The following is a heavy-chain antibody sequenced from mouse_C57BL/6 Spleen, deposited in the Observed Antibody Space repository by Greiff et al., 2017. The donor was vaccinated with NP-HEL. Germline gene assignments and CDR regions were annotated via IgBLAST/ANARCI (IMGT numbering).Heavy chain of an antibody. CDR3: ARSPSEDYFDY. CDR1: GYTFTSYG. CDR2: IYPRSGNT. J-gene: IGHJ2*01. Sequence: VQLQQSGAELARPGASVKLSCKASGYTFTSYGISWVKQRTGQGLEWIGEIYPRSGNTYYNEKFKGKATLTADKSSSTGYIELRSLTSEDSAVFFCARSPSEDYFDYWGQGTTLTVSS. D-gene: IGHD2-10*02. V-gene: IGHV1-81*01.